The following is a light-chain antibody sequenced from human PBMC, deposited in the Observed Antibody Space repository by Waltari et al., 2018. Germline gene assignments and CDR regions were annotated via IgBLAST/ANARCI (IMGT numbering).Light chain of an antibody. Sequence: EVVLTQSPGTLSLSPGERATLSCRACQTVSIVAGTRLAWYQQRPGQAPRLLIYAVSTRATGIPDRFTGSGSGTDFTRTINRLEAEDSAVYYCQQYGRSPLTFGGGTKVEIK. CDR1: QTVSIVAGTR. V-gene: IGKV3-20*01. CDR3: QQYGRSPLT. J-gene: IGKJ4*01. CDR2: AVS.